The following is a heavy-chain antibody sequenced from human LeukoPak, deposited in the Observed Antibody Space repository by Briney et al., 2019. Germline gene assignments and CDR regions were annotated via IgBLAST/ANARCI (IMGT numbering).Heavy chain of an antibody. CDR2: IYYSGST. D-gene: IGHD1-26*01. CDR3: ARGLGGSERFHY. V-gene: IGHV4-30-4*08. Sequence: SQTLSLTCTVSGGSISSGDYYWSWIRQPPGKGLEWIGYIYYSGSTYCNPSLKSRVTISVDTSKNQFSLKLSSVTAADTAVYYCARGLGGSERFHYWGQGTLVTVSS. CDR1: GGSISSGDYY. J-gene: IGHJ4*02.